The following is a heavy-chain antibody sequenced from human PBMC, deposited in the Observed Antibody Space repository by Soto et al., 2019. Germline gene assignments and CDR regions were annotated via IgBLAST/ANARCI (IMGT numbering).Heavy chain of an antibody. CDR1: NDSMRPFY. CDR2: IYYTGST. Sequence: SATLSLTCTFSNDSMRPFYWSWIRQSPEKGLEWIGYIYYTGSTNYNPSLKSRVTISVDTSQNQFSLRLTSVTAADTAVYYCARDPNDDSGYDSWGQGILVTVSS. J-gene: IGHJ5*01. CDR3: ARDPNDDSGYDS. D-gene: IGHD3-22*01. V-gene: IGHV4-59*01.